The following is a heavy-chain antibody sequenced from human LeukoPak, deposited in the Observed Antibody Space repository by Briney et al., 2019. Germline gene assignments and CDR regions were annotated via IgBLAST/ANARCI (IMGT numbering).Heavy chain of an antibody. CDR1: GGSIFSYY. V-gene: IGHV4-4*08. CDR3: ARRAYYDTSGYYPASGYFDL. Sequence: SETLSLTCTVSGGSIFSYYFNWIRQPPGKGLEWIGYIYSNGITNYNPSLRSRGTISIATSKNQFSLRLRSVTAADTAIYYCARRAYYDTSGYYPASGYFDLLGRGTLVTVSS. D-gene: IGHD3-22*01. CDR2: IYSNGIT. J-gene: IGHJ2*01.